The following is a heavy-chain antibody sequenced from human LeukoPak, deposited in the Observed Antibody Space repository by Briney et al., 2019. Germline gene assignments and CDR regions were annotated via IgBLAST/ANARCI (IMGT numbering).Heavy chain of an antibody. CDR2: IRYGGSNK. J-gene: IGHJ4*02. D-gene: IGHD3-3*01. Sequence: PGGSLRLSCAASGFTFSSYGMHWVRQAPGKGLEWVAFIRYGGSNKYYADSVKGRFTISRDNSKNTLYLQMNSLRAEDTAVYYCAKDLYQLQTPYEFDYWGQGTLVTVSS. CDR3: AKDLYQLQTPYEFDY. CDR1: GFTFSSYG. V-gene: IGHV3-30*02.